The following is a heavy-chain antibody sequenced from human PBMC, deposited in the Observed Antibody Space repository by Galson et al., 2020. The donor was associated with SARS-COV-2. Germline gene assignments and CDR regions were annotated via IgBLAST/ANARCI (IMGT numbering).Heavy chain of an antibody. J-gene: IGHJ4*02. Sequence: SVKVSCKASGGTFSSYAISWVRQAPGQGLEWMGRIIPILGIANYAQKFQGRVTITADKSMSTAYMELSSLRSEDTAVYYCACLVVVPAANQQPFDYWGQGTLVTVSS. CDR1: GGTFSSYA. D-gene: IGHD2-2*01. CDR2: IIPILGIA. V-gene: IGHV1-69*04. CDR3: ACLVVVPAANQQPFDY.